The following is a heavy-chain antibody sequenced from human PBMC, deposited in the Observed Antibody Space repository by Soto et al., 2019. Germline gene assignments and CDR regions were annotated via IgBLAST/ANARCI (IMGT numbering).Heavy chain of an antibody. Sequence: QVQLVESGGGVVQPGRSLRLSCAASGFTFTSYGMHWVRQPPGKGLEWVAVISYDGSNKYYADSVKGRFTISRDSSKNTLYLQMNSLRAEDTAVYYCAKVSTLPPRFGELLYGYFDYWGQGTLVTVSS. D-gene: IGHD3-10*01. CDR1: GFTFTSYG. V-gene: IGHV3-30*18. J-gene: IGHJ4*02. CDR2: ISYDGSNK. CDR3: AKVSTLPPRFGELLYGYFDY.